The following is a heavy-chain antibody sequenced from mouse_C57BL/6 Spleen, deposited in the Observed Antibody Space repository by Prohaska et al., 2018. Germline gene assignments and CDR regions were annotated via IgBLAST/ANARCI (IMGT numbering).Heavy chain of an antibody. CDR3: ACYYSNPLDY. Sequence: VKQRPGQGLEWIGDIYPGSGSTNYNEKFKSKATLTVDTSSSTAYMQLSSLTSEDSAVYYCACYYSNPLDYWGQGTLVTVSA. CDR2: IYPGSGST. V-gene: IGHV1-55*01. J-gene: IGHJ3*01. D-gene: IGHD2-5*01.